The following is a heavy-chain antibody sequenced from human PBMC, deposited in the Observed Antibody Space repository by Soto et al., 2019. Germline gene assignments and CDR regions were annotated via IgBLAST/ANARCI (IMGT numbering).Heavy chain of an antibody. CDR2: ISGSGDST. D-gene: IGHD5-18*01. J-gene: IGHJ5*02. V-gene: IGHV3-23*01. Sequence: EGSLRLSCAASGFTFSSYAMSWVRQAPGKGLEWVSGISGSGDSTYYADAVKGRFTISRDNSKNTLYLQMNSLRAWGTAVYYCVIGYGDAPFDPWGEGTLVTGS. CDR3: VIGYGDAPFDP. CDR1: GFTFSSYA.